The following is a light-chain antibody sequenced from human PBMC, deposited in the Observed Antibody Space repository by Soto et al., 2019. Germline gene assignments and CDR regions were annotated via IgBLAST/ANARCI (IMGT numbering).Light chain of an antibody. V-gene: IGKV3-11*01. CDR1: QGGGRL. CDR3: QQRGGCPLT. CDR2: HAS. J-gene: IGKJ4*01. Sequence: VLTQSPATLSLSPGERAALSCRAIQGGGRLLACYQQKPCQAPRLLIYHASNRATGIPARFSGSGSETDFTLAIDNREPEYFAVYYCQQRGGCPLTFGGGTKGEIK.